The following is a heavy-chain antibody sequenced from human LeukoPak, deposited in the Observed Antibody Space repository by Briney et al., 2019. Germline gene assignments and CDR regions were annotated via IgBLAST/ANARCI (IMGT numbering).Heavy chain of an antibody. V-gene: IGHV5-10-1*01. J-gene: IGHJ3*02. CDR3: ARGGAVERYCSSTSCYWVDAFDI. CDR2: IDSSDSYT. Sequence: HGESLRIPGKGSGYSFTSYWISWVRPMPGKGLEWMGRIDSSDSYTNYSPSFQGHVTISADKSISTAYLQWSSLKASDTAMYYCARGGAVERYCSSTSCYWVDAFDIWGQGTMVTVSS. D-gene: IGHD2-2*01. CDR1: GYSFTSYW.